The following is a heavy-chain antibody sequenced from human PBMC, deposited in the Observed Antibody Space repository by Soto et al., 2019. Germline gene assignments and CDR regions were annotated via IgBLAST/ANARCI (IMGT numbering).Heavy chain of an antibody. Sequence: QVQLQEMGPGLVKPSQTLTITCTVSGDSVNSAYWSWIRQLPGKGLEWMGNIHHTGKTFYNPSLKSRVAISIDTSTPIFSLKMRSITAADTAVYYCARTDAYNSSFFDSWGQGTVVTVSS. CDR2: IHHTGKT. D-gene: IGHD6-6*01. CDR3: ARTDAYNSSFFDS. J-gene: IGHJ4*02. V-gene: IGHV4-31*03. CDR1: GDSVNSAY.